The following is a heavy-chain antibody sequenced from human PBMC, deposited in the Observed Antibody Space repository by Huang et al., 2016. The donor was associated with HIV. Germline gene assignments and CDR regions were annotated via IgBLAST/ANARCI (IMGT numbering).Heavy chain of an antibody. D-gene: IGHD5-18*01. J-gene: IGHJ5*02. V-gene: IGHV1-69*13. Sequence: QVLLVQSGAEVRKPGSSVKVSCTAFGGTFSSYAISWVRQAPGQGLEWMGGIYPIFGTANYTQKVQGRDTITVDESTNTGYMELTRLTSEDTAVYYCARTAYSYGFRQGYNWFDPWGQGTPVTVSS. CDR3: ARTAYSYGFRQGYNWFDP. CDR1: GGTFSSYA. CDR2: IYPIFGTA.